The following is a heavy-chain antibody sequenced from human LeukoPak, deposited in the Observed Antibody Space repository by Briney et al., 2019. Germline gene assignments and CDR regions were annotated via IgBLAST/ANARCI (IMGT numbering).Heavy chain of an antibody. Sequence: GGSLRLSCAASGFTFSSYAMNWVRQAPGKGLEWVSGISGSGGNTYYSDSVKGRFTISRDNAKNSLYLQMNSLRAEDTAVYYCARQSPFGDYDYWGQGTLVTVSS. D-gene: IGHD4-17*01. CDR1: GFTFSSYA. V-gene: IGHV3-23*01. J-gene: IGHJ4*02. CDR2: ISGSGGNT. CDR3: ARQSPFGDYDY.